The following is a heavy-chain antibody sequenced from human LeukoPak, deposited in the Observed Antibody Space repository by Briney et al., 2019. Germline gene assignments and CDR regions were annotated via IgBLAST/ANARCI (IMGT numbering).Heavy chain of an antibody. CDR3: AREMQWELLFDY. V-gene: IGHV3-11*04. D-gene: IGHD1-26*01. CDR1: GFTFSDYY. J-gene: IGHJ4*02. Sequence: GGSLRLSCAASGFTFSDYYMSWIRQAPGKGLEWVSYISSSGSTIYYADSVKGRFTISRDNAKNSLYLQMNSLRAEDTAVYYRAREMQWELLFDYWGQGTLVTVSS. CDR2: ISSSGSTI.